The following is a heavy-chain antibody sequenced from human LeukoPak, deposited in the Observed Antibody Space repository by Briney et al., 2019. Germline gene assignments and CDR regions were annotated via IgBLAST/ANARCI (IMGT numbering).Heavy chain of an antibody. CDR3: AKVHDYGSGREYGFDY. V-gene: IGHV3-21*04. D-gene: IGHD3-10*01. CDR1: GFTFSSYN. CDR2: ITSSSSYI. Sequence: GGSLRLSCAASGFTFSSYNMNWVRQAPGKGLEWVSSITSSSSYIYYADSVKGRFTISRDNAKNSLYLQMNSLRAEDTALYYCAKVHDYGSGREYGFDYWGQGTLVTVSS. J-gene: IGHJ4*02.